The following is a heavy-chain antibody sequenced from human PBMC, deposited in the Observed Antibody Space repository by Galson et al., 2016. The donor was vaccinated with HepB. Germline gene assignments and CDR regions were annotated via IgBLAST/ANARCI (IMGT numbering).Heavy chain of an antibody. J-gene: IGHJ6*03. CDR3: ARHVDYYYYMDV. D-gene: IGHD2-15*01. CDR1: GYSFISYW. V-gene: IGHV5-51*01. CDR2: IYPGDSEI. Sequence: QSGAEVKKPGESLRISCKGSGYSFISYWIGWVRQRPGKGLEWMGIIYPGDSEIRSRPSFQGQVTISADVSTGTAYLQWSSLQASDTAIYYCARHVDYYYYMDVWGKGTPVTVSS.